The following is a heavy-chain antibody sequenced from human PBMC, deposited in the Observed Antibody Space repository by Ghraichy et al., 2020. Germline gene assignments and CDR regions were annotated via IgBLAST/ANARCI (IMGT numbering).Heavy chain of an antibody. D-gene: IGHD2-2*01. V-gene: IGHV6-1*01. CDR3: ARAYCSSSSCSFDY. CDR1: GDSISSNSPT. Sequence: QTLSLTCAISGDSISSNSPTWNWIRQSPSRGLEWLGSTYYRSKWYNDYAVSVKSRITINPDTSKNQFSLQLNSVTPEDTAVYYCARAYCSSSSCSFDYWGQGTLVTVSS. CDR2: TYYRSKWYN. J-gene: IGHJ4*02.